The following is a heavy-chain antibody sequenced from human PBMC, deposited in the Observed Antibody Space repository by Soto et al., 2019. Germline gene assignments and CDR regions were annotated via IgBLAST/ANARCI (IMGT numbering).Heavy chain of an antibody. D-gene: IGHD3-22*01. J-gene: IGHJ4*02. CDR2: ISYDGSNK. CDR3: TKAMIVVAPDY. CDR1: GFTFSSYG. Sequence: GGSLRLSCAASGFTFSSYGMHWVRQAPGKGLEWVAVISYDGSNKYYADSVKGRFTISRDNSKNTLYLQMNSLRAEDTAVYCCTKAMIVVAPDYWGQGTLVTVSS. V-gene: IGHV3-30*18.